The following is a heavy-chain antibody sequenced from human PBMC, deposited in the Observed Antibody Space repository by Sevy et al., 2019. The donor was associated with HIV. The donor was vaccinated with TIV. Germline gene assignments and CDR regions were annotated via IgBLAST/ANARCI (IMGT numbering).Heavy chain of an antibody. CDR2: ISSSSSTI. CDR1: GFTFSSYS. D-gene: IGHD3-3*01. Sequence: GGSLRLSCAASGFTFSSYSMNWVRQAPGKGLEWVSYISSSSSTIYYADSVKGRFTISRDNAKNSLYLQMNSLRDEDTAVYYCAREQSYYDFLSGYYRGYYYYGMDVWGQGTTVTVSS. CDR3: AREQSYYDFLSGYYRGYYYYGMDV. V-gene: IGHV3-48*02. J-gene: IGHJ6*02.